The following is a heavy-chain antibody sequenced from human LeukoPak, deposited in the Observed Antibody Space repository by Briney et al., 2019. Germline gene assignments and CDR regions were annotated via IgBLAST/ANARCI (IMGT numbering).Heavy chain of an antibody. CDR1: GLTFSRYA. V-gene: IGHV3-21*01. J-gene: IGHJ4*02. CDR3: TRISLAEGLEF. D-gene: IGHD3/OR15-3a*01. CDR2: ISSSSSYI. Sequence: GGPLRLSCAVSGLTFSRYAMSGVRQAPGKGLEWVSSISSSSSYIYYADSVKGRFTVSRDNTKNSLYLEMASLKAEDTAVYYCTRISLAEGLEFWGQGILVTVSS.